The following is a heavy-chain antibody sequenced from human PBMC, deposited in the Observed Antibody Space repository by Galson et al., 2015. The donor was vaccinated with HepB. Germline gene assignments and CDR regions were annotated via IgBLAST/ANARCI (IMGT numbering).Heavy chain of an antibody. V-gene: IGHV3-23*01. Sequence: SLRLSCAASGFTFSSYAMTWVRRAPGKGLEWVSSVSNSGDETDYTDSVKGWFTISRDKRKNTVSLQMSSLRAEDTAVYYCAKSRDDSRRGHFDKWGQGTLVTVS. J-gene: IGHJ4*02. D-gene: IGHD1-1*01. CDR2: VSNSGDET. CDR1: GFTFSSYA. CDR3: AKSRDDSRRGHFDK.